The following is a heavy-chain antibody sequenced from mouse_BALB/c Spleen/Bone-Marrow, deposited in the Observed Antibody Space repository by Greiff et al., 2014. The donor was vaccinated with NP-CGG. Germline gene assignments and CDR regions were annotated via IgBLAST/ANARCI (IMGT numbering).Heavy chain of an antibody. CDR1: GFNIKDTY. CDR3: ALYYDGSSGFAY. D-gene: IGHD1-1*01. J-gene: IGHJ3*01. Sequence: EVKLEESGAELVKPGASVKLSCTASGFNIKDTYMHWVKQRPEQGLEWIGRIDPANGNTKYDPKFQGKATITADTSSNTAYLQLSSLTSEDTAVYYCALYYDGSSGFAYWGQGTLVTVSA. V-gene: IGHV14-3*02. CDR2: IDPANGNT.